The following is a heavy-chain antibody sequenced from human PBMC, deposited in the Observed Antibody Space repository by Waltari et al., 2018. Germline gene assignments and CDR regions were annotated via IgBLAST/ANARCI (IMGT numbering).Heavy chain of an antibody. CDR3: ARDLGRGLFLDS. D-gene: IGHD2-15*01. J-gene: IGHJ4*02. V-gene: IGHV4-4*02. CDR1: CHSIGCNSW. CDR2: VHRSGRT. Sequence: QLQLQQSGPGLVNPSGTLSLTCVVSCHSIGCNSWWRWVRQSPDKGLEWIGQVHRSGRTNDNPSVASRASVSLETSMNEFSLRMLSATAADTAIYYWARDLGRGLFLDSWGQGTLVTVSP.